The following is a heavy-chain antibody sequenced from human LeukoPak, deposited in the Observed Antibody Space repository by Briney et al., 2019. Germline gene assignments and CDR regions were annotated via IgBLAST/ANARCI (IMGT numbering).Heavy chain of an antibody. CDR3: AGGVSAPLDY. Sequence: PSETLSLTCTVSGVSISSYYWSWIRQPPGKGLEWIGYIYYSGSTNYNPSLKSRVTISVDTSKNQFSLKLSSVTAADTAVYYCAGGVSAPLDYWGQGTLVTVSS. D-gene: IGHD3-16*01. CDR1: GVSISSYY. CDR2: IYYSGST. V-gene: IGHV4-59*01. J-gene: IGHJ4*02.